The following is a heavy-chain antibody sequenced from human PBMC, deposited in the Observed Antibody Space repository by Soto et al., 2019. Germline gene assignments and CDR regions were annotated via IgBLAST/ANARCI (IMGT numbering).Heavy chain of an antibody. CDR1: GFTFSSYG. CDR3: AKETGYCGGDCYSGIDY. Sequence: GGSLRLSCAASGFTFSSYGMHWVRQAPGKGLEWVAVISYDGSNKYYADSVKGRFTISRDNSKNTLYLQMNSLRAEDTAVYYCAKETGYCGGDCYSGIDYWGQGTLVTVSS. J-gene: IGHJ4*02. CDR2: ISYDGSNK. V-gene: IGHV3-30*18. D-gene: IGHD2-21*02.